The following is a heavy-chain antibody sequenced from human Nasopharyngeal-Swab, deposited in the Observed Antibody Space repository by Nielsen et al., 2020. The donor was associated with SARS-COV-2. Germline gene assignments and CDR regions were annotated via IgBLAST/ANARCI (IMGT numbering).Heavy chain of an antibody. Sequence: SGPTLVKPTQTLTLTCTFSGFSLSTSGMCVSWIRQPPGKALEWLARIDWDNDKYYSTSLKTRLTISKDTSKNQVVLTMTNMDPVDTATYYCARIQTTVSHYYFDYWGQGTLVTVPS. CDR3: ARIQTTVSHYYFDY. J-gene: IGHJ4*02. D-gene: IGHD4-17*01. CDR2: IDWDNDK. CDR1: GFSLSTSGMC. V-gene: IGHV2-70*11.